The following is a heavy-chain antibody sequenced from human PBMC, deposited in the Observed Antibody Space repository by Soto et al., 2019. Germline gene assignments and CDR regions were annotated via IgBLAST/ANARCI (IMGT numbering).Heavy chain of an antibody. J-gene: IGHJ6*02. CDR3: ARASSWYYFYYGMDV. CDR2: MNPNSGNT. Sequence: QVQLVQSGAEVKKPGASVNVSCKASGYTFTSYDINWVRQATGQGLEWMGWMNPNSGNTGYAQKFQGRVTMTRNTSISTAYMELSSLRSEDTAVYYCARASSWYYFYYGMDVWGQGTTVTVSS. V-gene: IGHV1-8*01. CDR1: GYTFTSYD.